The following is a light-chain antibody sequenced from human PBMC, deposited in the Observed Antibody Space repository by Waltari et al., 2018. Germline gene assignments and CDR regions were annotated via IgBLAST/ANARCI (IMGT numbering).Light chain of an antibody. CDR2: EVT. J-gene: IGLJ3*02. V-gene: IGLV2-8*01. CDR1: SSYVGGYNY. Sequence: SALTQPPSASGSPGQSAPISCTGTSSYVGGYNYFSWYQQHPGKAPKLMIYEVTKRPSGVPDRFSGSKSGNTASLTVSGLQTEDEADYYCSSYAGGSWVFGGGTKLTVL. CDR3: SSYAGGSWV.